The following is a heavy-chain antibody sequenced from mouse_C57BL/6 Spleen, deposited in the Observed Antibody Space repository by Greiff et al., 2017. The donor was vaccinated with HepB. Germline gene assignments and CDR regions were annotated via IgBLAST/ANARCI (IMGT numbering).Heavy chain of an antibody. D-gene: IGHD2-4*01. CDR2: IYPGSGST. J-gene: IGHJ2*01. CDR3: ARSSYDYCFDY. Sequence: QVHVKQPGAELVKPGASVKMSCKASGYTFTSYWITWVKQRPGQGLEWIGDIYPGSGSTNYNEKFKSKATLTVDTSSSTAYMQLSSLTSEDSAVYYCARSSYDYCFDYWGQGTTLTVSS. CDR1: GYTFTSYW. V-gene: IGHV1-55*01.